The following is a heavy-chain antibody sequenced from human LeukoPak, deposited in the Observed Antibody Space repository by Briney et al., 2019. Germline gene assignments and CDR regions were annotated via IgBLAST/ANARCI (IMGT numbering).Heavy chain of an antibody. CDR3: ARGASYDFGDYYYGMDV. Sequence: ASVKVSCKASGGTFNSYAISWVRQAPGQGFEWMGGIITIFGTANYAQKFQGRVTITADESTSTAYMELSSLRSEDTAVYYCARGASYDFGDYYYGMDVWGQGTTVTVSS. V-gene: IGHV1-69*13. J-gene: IGHJ6*02. CDR2: IITIFGTA. CDR1: GGTFNSYA. D-gene: IGHD3-3*01.